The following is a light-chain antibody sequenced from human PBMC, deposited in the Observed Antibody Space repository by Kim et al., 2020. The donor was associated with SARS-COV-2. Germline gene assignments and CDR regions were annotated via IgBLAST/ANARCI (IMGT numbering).Light chain of an antibody. CDR1: QSISSS. V-gene: IGKV1-5*03. CDR2: KAS. CDR3: QQYKNYSWT. Sequence: ASLGDRLTITCRASQSISSSLAWYQQKPGKAPKLLIYKASTLESGVPSRFSGSGSGTQFTLTISSLQPDDFATYYCQQYKNYSWTFGQGTKVDIK. J-gene: IGKJ1*01.